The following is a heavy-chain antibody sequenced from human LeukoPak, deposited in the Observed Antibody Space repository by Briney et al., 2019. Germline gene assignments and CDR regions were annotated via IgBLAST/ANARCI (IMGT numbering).Heavy chain of an antibody. Sequence: PGGSLRLSCAASGFTFDDYGMSWVRQAPGKGLEWVSGINWNGGSTVYADSVKGRFTISRDNAKNSLYLQMNSLRAEDTALYYCARAGSSGWYSFYYYYMDVWGKGTTVTVSS. CDR3: ARAGSSGWYSFYYYYMDV. J-gene: IGHJ6*03. D-gene: IGHD6-19*01. CDR1: GFTFDDYG. CDR2: INWNGGST. V-gene: IGHV3-20*04.